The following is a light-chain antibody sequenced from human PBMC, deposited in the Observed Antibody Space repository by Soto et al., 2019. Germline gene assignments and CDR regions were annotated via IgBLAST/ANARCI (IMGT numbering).Light chain of an antibody. CDR1: SSNIGSNT. CDR3: SSWDDSRNGVD. V-gene: IGLV1-44*01. J-gene: IGLJ2*01. CDR2: SNN. Sequence: QSVLIQSPSASGTPGQRVTISCSGSSSNIGSNTVSWYQQLPGTAPRLLLYSNNQRPSGVPDRFSGSKSGASASLAISGLQSEDEADYYCSSWDDSRNGVDFGGGTKVTVL.